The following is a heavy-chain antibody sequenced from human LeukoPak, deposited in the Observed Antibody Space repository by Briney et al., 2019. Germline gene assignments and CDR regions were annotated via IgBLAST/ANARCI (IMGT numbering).Heavy chain of an antibody. Sequence: PGGSLRLSCAASGFTFSSYSMNWVRQAPGKGLEWVSPISSSSSYIYYADSVKGRFTISRDNAKNSLYLQMNSLRAEDTAVYYCAREDPGIAAAGFDYWGQGTLVTVSS. J-gene: IGHJ4*02. CDR2: ISSSSSYI. CDR1: GFTFSSYS. V-gene: IGHV3-21*01. D-gene: IGHD6-13*01. CDR3: AREDPGIAAAGFDY.